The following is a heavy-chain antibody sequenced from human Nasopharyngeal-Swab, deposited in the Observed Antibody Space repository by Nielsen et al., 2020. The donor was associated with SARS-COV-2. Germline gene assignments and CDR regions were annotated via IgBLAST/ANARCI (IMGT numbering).Heavy chain of an antibody. CDR3: ARARRNFAVVSAFDY. J-gene: IGHJ4*02. Sequence: WIRQPPGKGLEWIGEINHSGSTNYNPSLKSRVTISVDTSKNQFSLKLSSVTAADTAVYYCARARRNFAVVSAFDYWGQGTLVTVSS. CDR2: INHSGST. D-gene: IGHD2-21*02. V-gene: IGHV4-34*09.